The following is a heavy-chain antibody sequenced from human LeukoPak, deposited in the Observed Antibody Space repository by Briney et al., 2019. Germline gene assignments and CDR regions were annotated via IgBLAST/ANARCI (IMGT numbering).Heavy chain of an antibody. D-gene: IGHD5-18*01. V-gene: IGHV3-48*01. Sequence: PGGSLRLSCAASGFTFSNYNMIWVRQAPGKGLESVSYISSSGSIMHYAASVRGRFTISRDNAKKSLYLQMNSLRAEDTAVYYCARVWDGYSGEDYWGQGTLVTVSS. CDR1: GFTFSNYN. J-gene: IGHJ4*02. CDR2: ISSSGSIM. CDR3: ARVWDGYSGEDY.